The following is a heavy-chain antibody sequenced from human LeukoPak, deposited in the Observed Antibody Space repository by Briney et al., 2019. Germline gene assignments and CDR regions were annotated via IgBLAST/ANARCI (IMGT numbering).Heavy chain of an antibody. V-gene: IGHV3-48*04. CDR1: GFTFSSYS. CDR2: ISRSSGTI. D-gene: IGHD2-21*01. J-gene: IGHJ6*03. Sequence: AGGSLRLSCAASGFTFSSYSMHWVRQAPGKGLEWVSYISRSSGTIYYADSVMGRFTISRDNAKNSLFLQMNSLRAEETAVYYCARIAYADEGMDVWGKGTTVTVSS. CDR3: ARIAYADEGMDV.